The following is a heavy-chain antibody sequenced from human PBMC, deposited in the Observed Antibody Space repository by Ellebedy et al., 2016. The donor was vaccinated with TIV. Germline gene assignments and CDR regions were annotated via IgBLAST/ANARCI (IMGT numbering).Heavy chain of an antibody. CDR2: IYYSGST. CDR3: ARQLGSSGWYGY. J-gene: IGHJ4*02. Sequence: MPSETLSLTCTVSGGSISSSSYYWGWIRQPPGKGLEWIGSIYYSGSTYYNPSLKSRVTISVDTSKNQFSLKPSSVTAADTAVYYFARQLGSSGWYGYWGQGTLVTVSS. CDR1: GGSISSSSYY. V-gene: IGHV4-39*01. D-gene: IGHD6-19*01.